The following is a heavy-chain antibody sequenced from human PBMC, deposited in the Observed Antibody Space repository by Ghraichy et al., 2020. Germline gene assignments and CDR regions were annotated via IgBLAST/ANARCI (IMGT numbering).Heavy chain of an antibody. CDR2: TPYGGSQK. J-gene: IGHJ4*02. Sequence: GGSLRLSCAVSGFTLTNSGIHWVRQAPGKGLEWVAYTPYGGSQKYYADSVQGRFTISRDTSGNMVYLQMNTLRTGDTAVYYCAKDSGAYATDYWGQGALVTVSS. V-gene: IGHV3-30*02. CDR1: GFTLTNSG. CDR3: AKDSGAYATDY. D-gene: IGHD7-27*01.